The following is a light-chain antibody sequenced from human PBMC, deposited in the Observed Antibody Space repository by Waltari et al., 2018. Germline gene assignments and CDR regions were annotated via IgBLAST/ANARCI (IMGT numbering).Light chain of an antibody. CDR1: QIVRGNN. V-gene: IGKV3-20*01. J-gene: IGKJ2*01. Sequence: EIVLTHSPGNLSLSPGERATLSCRASQIVRGNNIAWSQQKPAQAPRLLIHGGSNRATCIPDRFSGSGSGTDFTLTISRLETEDFAVYYCQQYGTSWNTFGQGTKLEIK. CDR2: GGS. CDR3: QQYGTSWNT.